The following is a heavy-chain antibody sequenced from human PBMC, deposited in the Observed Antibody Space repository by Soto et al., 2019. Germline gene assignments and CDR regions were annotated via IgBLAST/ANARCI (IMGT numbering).Heavy chain of an antibody. V-gene: IGHV5-10-1*01. CDR2: IDPSDSYT. CDR3: ARVSDILTGYYPSRDFDY. CDR1: GYSFTSYW. Sequence: PGESLKISCKGSGYSFTSYWISWVRQMPGKGLEWMGRIDPSDSYTNYSPSFQGHVTISADKSISTVYLQWSSLKASDTAMYYCARVSDILTGYYPSRDFDYWGQGTLVTVSS. J-gene: IGHJ4*02. D-gene: IGHD3-9*01.